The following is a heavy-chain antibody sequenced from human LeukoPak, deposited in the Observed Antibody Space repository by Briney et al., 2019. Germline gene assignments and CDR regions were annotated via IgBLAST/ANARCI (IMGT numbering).Heavy chain of an antibody. CDR3: AKDYGVPIFGVIS. CDR1: GFTFDDYA. V-gene: IGHV3-9*01. D-gene: IGHD3-3*01. J-gene: IGHJ5*02. Sequence: GGSLRLSCAASGFTFDDYAMHWVRQAPGKGLEWVSGISWNSGSIGYADSVKGRFTISRDNAKNSLYLQMNSLRAEDTALYYCAKDYGVPIFGVISWGQGTLVTVSS. CDR2: ISWNSGSI.